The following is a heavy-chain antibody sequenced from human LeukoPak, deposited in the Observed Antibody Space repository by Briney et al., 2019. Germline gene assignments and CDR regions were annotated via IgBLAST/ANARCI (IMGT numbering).Heavy chain of an antibody. V-gene: IGHV3-49*03. CDR2: IRSKAYGGTT. CDR1: GFTFSSYA. CDR3: TRAITIFGVVNNFDY. Sequence: PGGSLRLSCAASGFTFSSYAMSWFRQAPGKGLEWVGFIRSKAYGGTTEYAASVKGRFTISRDDSKSIAYLQMNSLKTEDTAVYYCTRAITIFGVVNNFDYWGQGTLVTVSS. D-gene: IGHD3-3*01. J-gene: IGHJ4*02.